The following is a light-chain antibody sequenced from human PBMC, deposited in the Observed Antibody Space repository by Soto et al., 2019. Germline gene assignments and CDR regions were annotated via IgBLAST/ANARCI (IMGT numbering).Light chain of an antibody. CDR3: QQSYSTPIS. V-gene: IGKV1-39*01. J-gene: IGKJ5*01. CDR2: TAS. CDR1: QSISSH. Sequence: IRMTQSPSSLSASVGDTVTITCRASQSISSHLNWYQQKPGKAPNLLMYTASNLQSGVPSRFSGSGSGTDFTLTISSLQPEDFATYYCQQSYSTPISFGQGTRLAI.